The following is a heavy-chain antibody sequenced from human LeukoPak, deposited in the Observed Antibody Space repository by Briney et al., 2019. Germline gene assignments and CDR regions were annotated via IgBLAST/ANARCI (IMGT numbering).Heavy chain of an antibody. J-gene: IGHJ4*02. V-gene: IGHV4-4*07. CDR2: LSTSGTT. D-gene: IGHD3-10*01. CDR1: GGSISSYY. Sequence: SETLSLTCTVSGGSISSYYWSWIRQTAGKGLEWIGRLSTSGTTNYNPSLKSRVTMSVDTSKNQFSLNLTSVTAADTAVYYCAKARGQSGVDYWGQGTLVTVSS. CDR3: AKARGQSGVDY.